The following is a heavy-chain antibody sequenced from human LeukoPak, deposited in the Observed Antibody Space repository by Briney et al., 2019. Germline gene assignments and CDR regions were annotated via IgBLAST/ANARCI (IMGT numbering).Heavy chain of an antibody. CDR3: ARSPLWFGELYSDY. J-gene: IGHJ4*02. V-gene: IGHV1-2*02. CDR2: INPNSGGT. Sequence: ASVKVSCKAFGYTFTGYYMHWVRQAPGQGLEWMGWINPNSGGTNYAQKFQGRVSMTRDTSISTAYMELSRLRSDDTAVYYCARSPLWFGELYSDYWGQGTLVTVSS. D-gene: IGHD3-10*01. CDR1: GYTFTGYY.